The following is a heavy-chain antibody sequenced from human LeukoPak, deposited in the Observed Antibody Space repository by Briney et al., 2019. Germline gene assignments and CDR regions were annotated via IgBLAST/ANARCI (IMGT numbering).Heavy chain of an antibody. CDR1: GYTFTSYG. J-gene: IGHJ6*03. D-gene: IGHD2-15*01. CDR3: ARVPASYYYYYMDV. CDR2: ISAYNGNT. Sequence: ASVKVSCKASGYTFTSYGISWVRQAPGQGLEWMGWISAYNGNTNYAQELQGRVTMTTDTSTSTAYMELRSLRSDDTAVYYCARVPASYYYYYMDVWGKGTTVTVSS. V-gene: IGHV1-18*01.